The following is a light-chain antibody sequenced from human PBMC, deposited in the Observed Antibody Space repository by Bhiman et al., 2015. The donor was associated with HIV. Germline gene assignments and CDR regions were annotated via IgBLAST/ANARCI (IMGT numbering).Light chain of an antibody. CDR3: QSYDSSLSGRV. CDR2: NND. CDR1: SSNVGINA. J-gene: IGLJ3*02. V-gene: IGLV1-44*01. Sequence: QSVLTQPPSASGTPGQRVTISCSGSSSNVGINAVSWYQHLPGTAPKLLIYNNDRRPSGVPDRFSGSKSGTSASLAITGLQAEDEADYYCQSYDSSLSGRVFGGGTKLTVL.